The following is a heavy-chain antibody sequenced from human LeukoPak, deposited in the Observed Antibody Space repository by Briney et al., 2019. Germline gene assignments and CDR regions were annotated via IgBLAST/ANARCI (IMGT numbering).Heavy chain of an antibody. CDR2: IYYSGST. Sequence: PSETLSLTCTVSGGSISSGSYYWGWIRQPPGKGLEWIGSIYYSGSTYYNPSLKSRVTISVDTSKNQFSLKLSSVTAADTAVYYCARVALNAYKGFDYWGQGTLVTVSS. CDR3: ARVALNAYKGFDY. D-gene: IGHD1-14*01. J-gene: IGHJ4*02. CDR1: GGSISSGSYY. V-gene: IGHV4-39*07.